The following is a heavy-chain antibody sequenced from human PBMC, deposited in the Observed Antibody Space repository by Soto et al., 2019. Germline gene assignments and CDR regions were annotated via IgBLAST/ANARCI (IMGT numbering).Heavy chain of an antibody. Sequence: CGPTLVNPTPTLPLTCTFSGFSLSTSGVGVGWISHPPGKALEWLALIYWNDDKRYSPSLKSRLTITKDTSKNQVVLTMTNMDPVDTATYYCAHRLYSSSFNYFDYWGQGTMVTVSS. D-gene: IGHD6-6*01. CDR2: IYWNDDK. CDR1: GFSLSTSGVG. CDR3: AHRLYSSSFNYFDY. J-gene: IGHJ4*02. V-gene: IGHV2-5*01.